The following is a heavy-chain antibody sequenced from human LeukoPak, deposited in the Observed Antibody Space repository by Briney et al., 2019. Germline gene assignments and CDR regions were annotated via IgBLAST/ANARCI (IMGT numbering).Heavy chain of an antibody. V-gene: IGHV1-18*01. CDR1: GYTFTSYG. Sequence: ASVKVSCKASGYTFTSYGISWVQQAPGQGLEWMGWISTYNGNRNYAQKVQGRVTLTTDTSTSTAYMELRTLRSDDTAVYYCARGIAAGTLDASDIWGQGTMVTVSS. CDR3: ARGIAAGTLDASDI. J-gene: IGHJ3*02. CDR2: ISTYNGNR. D-gene: IGHD6-13*01.